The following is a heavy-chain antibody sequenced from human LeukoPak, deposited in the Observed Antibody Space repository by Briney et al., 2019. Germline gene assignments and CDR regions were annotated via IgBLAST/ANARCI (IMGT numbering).Heavy chain of an antibody. D-gene: IGHD6-13*01. CDR2: IYTSGST. Sequence: SETLSLTCTGSGGSISSYYWSWIRQPPGKGLEWIGYIYTSGSTNYNPSLKSRVTISVDTSKNHFSLKLSSVTAADTAVYYCARLAAAAPVRGYYYYYMDVWGKGTTVTVSS. J-gene: IGHJ6*03. CDR1: GGSISSYY. V-gene: IGHV4-4*09. CDR3: ARLAAAAPVRGYYYYYMDV.